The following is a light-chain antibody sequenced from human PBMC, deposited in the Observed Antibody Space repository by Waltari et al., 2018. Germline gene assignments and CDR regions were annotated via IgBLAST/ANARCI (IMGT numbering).Light chain of an antibody. CDR1: QSVYSSY. Sequence: DIVLTQSPGTMSLSPAQRATLSCRARQSVYSSYLAWYQQKPGQAPRLLIFDASNRATGIPDRFSGSGSGTDFTLTISRLEPEDFAVYFCQQYSYSPNTFGQGTKLEI. CDR2: DAS. CDR3: QQYSYSPNT. J-gene: IGKJ2*01. V-gene: IGKV3-20*01.